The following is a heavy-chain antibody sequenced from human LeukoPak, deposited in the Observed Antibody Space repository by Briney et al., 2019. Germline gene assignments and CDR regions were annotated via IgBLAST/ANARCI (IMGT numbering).Heavy chain of an antibody. V-gene: IGHV4-30-4*01. CDR3: AGGDSGYVGY. D-gene: IGHD5-12*01. CDR1: GGPISRGDYY. Sequence: SETLSLTCTVSGGPISRGDYYGRWSRQPPGKGLEWIGYIYYSGSPYYNPSLKSRLTISVDTSKNQFSLKLSSVTAADTAVYYCAGGDSGYVGYWGQGTLVSVCS. J-gene: IGHJ4*02. CDR2: IYYSGSP.